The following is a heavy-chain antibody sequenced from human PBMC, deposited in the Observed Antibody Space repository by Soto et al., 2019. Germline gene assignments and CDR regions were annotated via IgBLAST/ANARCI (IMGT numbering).Heavy chain of an antibody. CDR1: GDSVSSNSAT. CDR3: ARDTPPYGMDV. Sequence: PSQTLSLTCAISGDSVSSNSATWNWIRHSPSGGLEWLGRTYYRSKWYNDYGVSVKSRITISPDTSKNQFSLQLNSVTPDDTAVFYCARDTPPYGMDVWGQGTTVTVSS. CDR2: TYYRSKWYN. V-gene: IGHV6-1*01. J-gene: IGHJ6*02.